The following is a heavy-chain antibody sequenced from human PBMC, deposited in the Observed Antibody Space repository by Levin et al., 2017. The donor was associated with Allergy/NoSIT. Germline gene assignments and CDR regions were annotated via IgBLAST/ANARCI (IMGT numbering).Heavy chain of an antibody. CDR2: IYPDDSNT. CDR1: GYTFANYW. D-gene: IGHD4-17*01. CDR3: ARLAYRGYGDYTISKFDY. J-gene: IGHJ4*02. Sequence: GESLKISCKGFGYTFANYWIGWVRQMPGKGLEWMGIIYPDDSNTRYSPSFQGQVTISADKSISTAYLQWSSLKASDTAMYYCARLAYRGYGDYTISKFDYWGQGTLVTVFS. V-gene: IGHV5-51*01.